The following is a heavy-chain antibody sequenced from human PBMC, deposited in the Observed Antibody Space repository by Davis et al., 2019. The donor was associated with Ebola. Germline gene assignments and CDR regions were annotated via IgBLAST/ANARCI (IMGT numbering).Heavy chain of an antibody. Sequence: SETLSLTCSVSRFSISSGFYWGWIRQPPGKGLEWIGSLHYSGYTYYNPSLKSRVTISVDTSKNQISLKVSSVTAADTAVYYCATKSVAAGAKEALDIWGQGTMVTVSS. CDR1: RFSISSGFY. D-gene: IGHD4/OR15-4a*01. V-gene: IGHV4-38-2*02. CDR3: ATKSVAAGAKEALDI. J-gene: IGHJ3*02. CDR2: LHYSGYT.